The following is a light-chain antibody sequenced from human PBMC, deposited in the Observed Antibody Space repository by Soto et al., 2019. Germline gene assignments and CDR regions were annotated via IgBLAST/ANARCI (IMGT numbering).Light chain of an antibody. CDR1: RSDVGGYNY. J-gene: IGLJ2*01. Sequence: QSALTQPASVSGSPGQSITISCTGSRSDVGGYNYVSWYQQHPGKVPKLMIYGVTKRPSGVSNRFSGSKSGNTASLTISGLQPEDEADYYCNSYTSSSTVIFGGGTKLTVL. CDR2: GVT. V-gene: IGLV2-14*01. CDR3: NSYTSSSTVI.